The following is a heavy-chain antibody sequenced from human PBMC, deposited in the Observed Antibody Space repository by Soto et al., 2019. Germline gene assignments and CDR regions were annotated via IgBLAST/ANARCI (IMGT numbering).Heavy chain of an antibody. Sequence: PGGSLRLSCAASGFTFSSYSMNWVRQAPGKGLEWVSSISSSSSYIYYADSVKGRFTISRDNAKNSLYLQMNSLRAEDTAVYYCAREGPGTPDVGIDYWGQGTLVTVSS. CDR2: ISSSSSYI. J-gene: IGHJ4*02. D-gene: IGHD1-1*01. CDR1: GFTFSSYS. V-gene: IGHV3-21*01. CDR3: AREGPGTPDVGIDY.